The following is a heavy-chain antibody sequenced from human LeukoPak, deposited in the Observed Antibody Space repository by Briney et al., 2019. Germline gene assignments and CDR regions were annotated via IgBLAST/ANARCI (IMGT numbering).Heavy chain of an antibody. CDR2: IYYSGNT. CDR3: ARGPTGIAFDC. V-gene: IGHV4-59*01. Sequence: KTSETLSLTCSVSGGSISSYYWSWIRQPPGKGLEWIGYIYYSGNTNYNPSLKSRVTISVDTSKNQFSLKLSSVTAADAAVYYCARGPTGIAFDCWGQGTLVTVSS. D-gene: IGHD6-13*01. CDR1: GGSISSYY. J-gene: IGHJ4*02.